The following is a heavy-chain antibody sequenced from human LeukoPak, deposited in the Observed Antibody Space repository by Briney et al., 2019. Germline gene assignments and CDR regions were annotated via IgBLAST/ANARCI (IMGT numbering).Heavy chain of an antibody. CDR2: NNRDGSST. CDR3: ASSSSCRY. CDR1: GFTFSSYW. V-gene: IGHV3-74*01. Sequence: GGSLRLSCAASGFTFSSYWMHWVRQAPGKGLVWVSRNNRDGSSTSYADSVKGRFTITRDNAKNTLYLQMNSLRAEDTAVYYCASSSSCRYWGQGTLVTVSS. D-gene: IGHD6-13*01. J-gene: IGHJ4*02.